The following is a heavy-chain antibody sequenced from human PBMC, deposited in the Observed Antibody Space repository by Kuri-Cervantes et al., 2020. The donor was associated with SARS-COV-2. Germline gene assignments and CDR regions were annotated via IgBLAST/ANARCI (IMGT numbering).Heavy chain of an antibody. D-gene: IGHD4-17*01. J-gene: IGHJ4*02. Sequence: SETLSLTCTVSGASISRYYWSWIRQPPGKGLEWIGYIYYTGSTNSNPSLKSRVTISMDTSKSQFFLKVSSVTAADTAVYYCARGTIGFGDDYFDYWSQGTLVTVSS. V-gene: IGHV4-59*01. CDR1: GASISRYY. CDR3: ARGTIGFGDDYFDY. CDR2: IYYTGST.